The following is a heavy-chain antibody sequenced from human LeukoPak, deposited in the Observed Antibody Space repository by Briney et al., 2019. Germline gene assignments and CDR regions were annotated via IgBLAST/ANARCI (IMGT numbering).Heavy chain of an antibody. J-gene: IGHJ4*02. D-gene: IGHD2-15*01. Sequence: ASVKVSCKASGYTFTSYDINWVRQATGQGLEWIGWMNPNSGNTGYAQKFQGRVTITRNTSINTAYMELSSLRSEDTAVYYCARSSHCSGGSCYFVDYWGQGTLVTVSS. CDR1: GYTFTSYD. CDR3: ARSSHCSGGSCYFVDY. V-gene: IGHV1-8*03. CDR2: MNPNSGNT.